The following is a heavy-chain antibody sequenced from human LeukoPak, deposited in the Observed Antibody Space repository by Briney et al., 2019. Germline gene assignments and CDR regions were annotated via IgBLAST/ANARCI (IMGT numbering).Heavy chain of an antibody. CDR3: ARDLYYDILTGYFDY. J-gene: IGHJ4*02. V-gene: IGHV3-21*01. CDR2: ISSSSSYI. D-gene: IGHD3-9*01. CDR1: GFTFSSYS. Sequence: GGSLRLSCAASGFTFSSYSMNWVRQAPGKGLEWVSSISSSSSYIYYADSVKGRFTISRDNAKNSLYLQMNSLRAEGTAVYYCARDLYYDILTGYFDYWGQGTLVTVSS.